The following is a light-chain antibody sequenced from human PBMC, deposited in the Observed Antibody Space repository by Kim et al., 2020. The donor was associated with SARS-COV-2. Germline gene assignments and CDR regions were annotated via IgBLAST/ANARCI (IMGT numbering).Light chain of an antibody. Sequence: AAVGSRVTITCPTTQSISSHLNWYQQKPGRAPKLLISAASTLQGGVPSRFSGSGSETDFTLTISSLQPEDFATYFCQQSYITPFTFGPGTKVDIK. CDR2: AAS. CDR1: QSISSH. J-gene: IGKJ3*01. CDR3: QQSYITPFT. V-gene: IGKV1-39*01.